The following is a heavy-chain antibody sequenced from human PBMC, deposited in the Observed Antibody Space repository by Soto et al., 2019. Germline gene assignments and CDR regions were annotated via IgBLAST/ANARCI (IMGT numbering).Heavy chain of an antibody. V-gene: IGHV4-59*01. D-gene: IGHD5-12*01. CDR2: IYYSGST. CDR3: ARDRGMATSSSWFFDL. Sequence: QVQLQESGPGLVKPSETLSLTYTVSGGSISSYYWSWIRQPPGKGLEWIGYIYYSGSTNYNPSLKSRVTISVDTSKNQFSLKLYSVTAADTAVYYCARDRGMATSSSWFFDLWGRGTLVTVSS. CDR1: GGSISSYY. J-gene: IGHJ2*01.